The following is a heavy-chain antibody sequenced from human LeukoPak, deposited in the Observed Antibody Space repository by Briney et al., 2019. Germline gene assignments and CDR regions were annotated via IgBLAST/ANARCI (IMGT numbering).Heavy chain of an antibody. CDR2: ICGGGGTT. V-gene: IGHV3-23*01. J-gene: IGHJ4*02. CDR1: TSSSSTNG. Sequence: GGSMRPARAPATSSSSTNGMDWDSPLHKDGLEWVSCICGGGGTTYYADSGKGRFAISRDNSNNSLSLQVSSLRDEDTAVYFCAKTNGYYSDGGQGTLVTVPS. D-gene: IGHD3-22*01. CDR3: AKTNGYYSD.